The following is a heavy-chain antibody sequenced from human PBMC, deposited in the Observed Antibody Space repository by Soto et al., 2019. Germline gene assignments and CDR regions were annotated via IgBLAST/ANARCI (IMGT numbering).Heavy chain of an antibody. Sequence: QVQLVQSGAEVKKPGASVKVSCKASGYTFTDFHMHWVRLAPGQGLEWMGWINPSSGGTKYAQNFQGRVTLTRDSSITTVYMDLTGLRSDDTAVYYCARDDQLLQWGYWGQGTPVTVSS. CDR2: INPSSGGT. J-gene: IGHJ4*02. D-gene: IGHD2-2*01. V-gene: IGHV1-2*02. CDR1: GYTFTDFH. CDR3: ARDDQLLQWGY.